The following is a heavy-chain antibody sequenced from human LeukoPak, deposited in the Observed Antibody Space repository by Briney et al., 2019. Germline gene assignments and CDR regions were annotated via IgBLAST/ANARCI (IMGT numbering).Heavy chain of an antibody. CDR2: ISTYNGNT. V-gene: IGHV1-18*01. D-gene: IGHD4/OR15-4a*01. CDR1: GDSFSSYG. CDR3: AKIAYGANFFDY. J-gene: IGHJ4*02. Sequence: ASVKVSCKASGDSFSSYGVNWVRQAPGQGLEWMGWISTYNGNTNYAQKLQGRVTMTTDTSTSTVYMELRSLRSDDTAVYYCAKIAYGANFFDYWGQGTLVTVSS.